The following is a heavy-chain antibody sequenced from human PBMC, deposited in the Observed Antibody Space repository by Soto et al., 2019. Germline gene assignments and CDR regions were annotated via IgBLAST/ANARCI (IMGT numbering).Heavy chain of an antibody. Sequence: PGGSLRLSCAASGFTFSSYAMSWVRQAPGKGLEWVSAISGSGGSTYYADSVKGRFTISRDNSKNTLYLQMNSLRAEDTAVYYCATYVLELRPDNYYYYYGMDVWGQGTTVTVSS. J-gene: IGHJ6*02. V-gene: IGHV3-23*01. CDR3: ATYVLELRPDNYYYYYGMDV. D-gene: IGHD1-7*01. CDR2: ISGSGGST. CDR1: GFTFSSYA.